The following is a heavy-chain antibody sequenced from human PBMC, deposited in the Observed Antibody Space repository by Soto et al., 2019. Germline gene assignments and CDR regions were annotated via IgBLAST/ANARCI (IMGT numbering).Heavy chain of an antibody. J-gene: IGHJ5*02. CDR3: VRTYCSGGDCYPGSNYFDP. D-gene: IGHD2-15*01. V-gene: IGHV4-59*01. Sequence: LPETLSLTCTVSGVYISNYYWAWIRQPPGKGLEWIGHAYHSGSTSYSPSLKSRVTMSVDTSKNQFSLRLNSVTAADSAVYYCVRTYCSGGDCYPGSNYFDPWGQGTLVTVSS. CDR1: GVYISNYY. CDR2: AYHSGST.